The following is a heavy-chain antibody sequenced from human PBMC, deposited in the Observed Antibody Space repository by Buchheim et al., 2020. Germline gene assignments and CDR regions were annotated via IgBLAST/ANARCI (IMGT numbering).Heavy chain of an antibody. D-gene: IGHD6-6*01. V-gene: IGHV3-23*01. Sequence: EVQLLESGGGLVQPGGSLRLSCAASGFTFSSYAMSWVRQAPGKGLEWVSAISGSGGSTYYADSVKGRFTISRDNSKNTPYLQMNSLRADDTAVYYCAKATTLTRSSSYLWFDPWGQGTL. J-gene: IGHJ5*02. CDR1: GFTFSSYA. CDR3: AKATTLTRSSSYLWFDP. CDR2: ISGSGGST.